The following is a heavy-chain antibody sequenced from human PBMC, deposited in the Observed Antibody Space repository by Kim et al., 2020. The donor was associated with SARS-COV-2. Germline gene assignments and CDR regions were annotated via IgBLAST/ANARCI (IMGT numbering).Heavy chain of an antibody. Sequence: SETLSLTCSVSGTSISSYYWSWIRQSPEKGLEWIGYIYYSGSTNYNPSLKSRVTISVDTSRNQISLNVTSVTTADTAIYYCARGSYSSGYYFNYWGPGILVTVSS. V-gene: IGHV4-59*01. CDR2: IYYSGST. D-gene: IGHD3-22*01. J-gene: IGHJ4*02. CDR1: GTSISSYY. CDR3: ARGSYSSGYYFNY.